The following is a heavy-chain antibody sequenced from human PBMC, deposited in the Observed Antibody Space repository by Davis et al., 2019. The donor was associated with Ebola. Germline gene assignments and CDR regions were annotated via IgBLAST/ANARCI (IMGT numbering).Heavy chain of an antibody. Sequence: PGGSLRLSCTVSGDSISSSNYYWGWIRQPPGKGLEWIGSVYYSGTTYYNPSLKSRVTISVDTSKNQFSLKLGSVTAADTSVYYCARHRQSNNWKYYFDYWGQGTLVTVSS. CDR1: GDSISSSNYY. CDR2: VYYSGTT. D-gene: IGHD1-20*01. CDR3: ARHRQSNNWKYYFDY. V-gene: IGHV4-39*01. J-gene: IGHJ4*02.